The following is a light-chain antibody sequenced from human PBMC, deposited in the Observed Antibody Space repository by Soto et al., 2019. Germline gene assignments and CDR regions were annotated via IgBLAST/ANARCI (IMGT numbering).Light chain of an antibody. CDR1: QSISSW. V-gene: IGKV1-5*01. Sequence: DIQMTQSPSTLSASVGDRVTITCRASQSISSWLAWYQQKPGKAPKVLIYDASSLEGGVPSRFSGTGSATEFILTISSLQPDDFATYYCQHYNSYSEAFGQGTKVDIK. CDR2: DAS. J-gene: IGKJ1*01. CDR3: QHYNSYSEA.